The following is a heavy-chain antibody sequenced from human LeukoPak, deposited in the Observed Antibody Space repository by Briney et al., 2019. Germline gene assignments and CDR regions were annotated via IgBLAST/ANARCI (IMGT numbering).Heavy chain of an antibody. Sequence: ASVKVSCKASGYTFTGYYMHWVRQAPGQGLEWMGWINPNSGGTNYAQKFQGRVAMTRDTSISTAYMELSRPRSDDTAVYYCARDSGDLDWSFPSEFDYWGQGTLVTVSS. J-gene: IGHJ4*02. D-gene: IGHD3-9*01. CDR1: GYTFTGYY. CDR3: ARDSGDLDWSFPSEFDY. V-gene: IGHV1-2*02. CDR2: INPNSGGT.